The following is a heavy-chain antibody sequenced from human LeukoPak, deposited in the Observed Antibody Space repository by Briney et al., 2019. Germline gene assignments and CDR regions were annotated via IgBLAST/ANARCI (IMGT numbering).Heavy chain of an antibody. CDR3: ARKGSGTYYDY. J-gene: IGHJ4*02. Sequence: GGSLRLSCAASGFTFSSYAMHWVRQAPGQGLEYVSAVSSNGGSTYYANSVKGRFTISRDNTKNTLYLQMCSLRAEDMAVYYCARKGSGTYYDYWGPGTLVTVSS. CDR1: GFTFSSYA. CDR2: VSSNGGST. V-gene: IGHV3-64*01. D-gene: IGHD3-10*01.